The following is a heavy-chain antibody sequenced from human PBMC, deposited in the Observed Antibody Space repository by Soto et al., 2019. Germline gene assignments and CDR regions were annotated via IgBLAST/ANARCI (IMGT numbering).Heavy chain of an antibody. D-gene: IGHD4-17*01. V-gene: IGHV2-5*02. CDR2: IYWDDDK. CDR3: AHTTTVTTFDY. CDR1: GFSLSTSGEG. J-gene: IGHJ4*02. Sequence: QITLRESGPTRVKPTQTLTLTCTFSGFSLSTSGEGVGWIRQPPGKALEWLALIYWDDDKRYSPSLKSRLTITKDNSKNQVVRTMTNMDPVDTATYYGAHTTTVTTFDYWGLGTLVTVSS.